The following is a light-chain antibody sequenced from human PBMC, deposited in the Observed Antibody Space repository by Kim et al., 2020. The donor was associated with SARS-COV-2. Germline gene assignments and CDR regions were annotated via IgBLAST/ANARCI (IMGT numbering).Light chain of an antibody. CDR1: SSDVGSYNL. CDR3: CSYAGGPYV. V-gene: IGLV2-23*01. Sequence: QSALTQPASVSGSPGQSITISCTGTSSDVGSYNLVSWYQQHPGKAPKLMIYEDSKRPSGVSNRFSGSKSSNTASLTISGLQAEDEADYYCCSYAGGPYVFGTGTKVTV. J-gene: IGLJ1*01. CDR2: EDS.